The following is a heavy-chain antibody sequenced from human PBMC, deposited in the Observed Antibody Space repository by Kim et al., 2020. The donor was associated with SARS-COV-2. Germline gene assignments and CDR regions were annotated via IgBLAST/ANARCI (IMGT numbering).Heavy chain of an antibody. J-gene: IGHJ6*02. CDR3: ARESRITMVRGVIITGYGMDV. CDR2: ISSSSSTI. Sequence: GGSLILSCAASGFTFSTYSMNWVRQAPGKGLEWVSYISSSSSTIYYADSVKGRFTISRDNAKNSLYLQMNSLRDEDTAVYYCARESRITMVRGVIITGYGMDVWGQGTTVTVSS. V-gene: IGHV3-48*02. CDR1: GFTFSTYS. D-gene: IGHD3-10*01.